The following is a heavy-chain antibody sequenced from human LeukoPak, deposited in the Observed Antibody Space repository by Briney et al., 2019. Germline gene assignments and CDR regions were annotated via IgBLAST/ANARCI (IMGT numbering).Heavy chain of an antibody. D-gene: IGHD1-26*01. CDR1: GFTFSSYA. J-gene: IGHJ4*02. CDR3: AKDTSPHIVGATTFDY. CDR2: ISWNSGSI. Sequence: GGSLRLSCAASGFTFSSYAMHWVRQAPGKGLEWVSGISWNSGSIGYADSVKGRFTISRDNAKNSLYLQMNSLRAEDTALYYCAKDTSPHIVGATTFDYWGQGTLVTVSS. V-gene: IGHV3-9*01.